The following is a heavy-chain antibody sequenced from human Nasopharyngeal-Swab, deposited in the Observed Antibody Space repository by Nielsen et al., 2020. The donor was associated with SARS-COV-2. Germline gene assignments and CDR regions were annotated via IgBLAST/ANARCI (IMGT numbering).Heavy chain of an antibody. CDR3: ARGLRGYSGYSDY. J-gene: IGHJ4*02. CDR2: ISYDGSNK. V-gene: IGHV3-33*05. Sequence: VRQAPGKGLEWVAVISYDGSNKYYADSVKGRFTISRDNSKNTLYLQMNSLRAEDTAVYYCARGLRGYSGYSDYWGQGTLVTVSS. D-gene: IGHD5-12*01.